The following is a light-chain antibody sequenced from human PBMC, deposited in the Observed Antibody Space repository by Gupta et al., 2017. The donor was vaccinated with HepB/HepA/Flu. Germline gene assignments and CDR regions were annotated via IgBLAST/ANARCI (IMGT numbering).Light chain of an antibody. CDR1: NIGNYS. V-gene: IGLV3-21*04. Sequence: SYVVTQPSSVSVAPGTTASITCGGNNIGNYSVHWYQQKPGQAPVLIISFDAFRPSGIPERISGSNSGNTATLTITRVEAGDEADYYCQVWDNGSDHYVFGSGTTVTVL. CDR2: FDA. J-gene: IGLJ1*01. CDR3: QVWDNGSDHYV.